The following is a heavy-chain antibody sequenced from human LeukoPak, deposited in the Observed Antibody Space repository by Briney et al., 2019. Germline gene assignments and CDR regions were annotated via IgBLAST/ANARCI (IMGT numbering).Heavy chain of an antibody. D-gene: IGHD6-13*01. CDR1: GFTFSSYA. Sequence: PGGSLRLSCAASGFTFSSYAMSWVRQAPGKGLEWVSGISGSGNSTYYADSVKGRFTISRDNSKNTLYLQMNNLRAEDTAIYYCAKQAPAAGNFDYWGQGTLVTASS. J-gene: IGHJ4*02. CDR3: AKQAPAAGNFDY. CDR2: ISGSGNST. V-gene: IGHV3-23*01.